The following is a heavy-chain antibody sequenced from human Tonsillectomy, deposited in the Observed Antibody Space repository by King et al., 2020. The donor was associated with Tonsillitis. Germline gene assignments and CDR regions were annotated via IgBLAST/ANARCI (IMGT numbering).Heavy chain of an antibody. CDR3: ARTRAMATTKEGYFDY. CDR1: GYSFTSYW. CDR2: IYLGDSDT. Sequence: QLVQSGAEVKKPGASLKISCKGSGYSFTSYWIRWVRQMPGKGLEWMGIIYLGDSDTRYSPYFQGQVTITADKSISTAYLQWSSLKASDTAMYYCARTRAMATTKEGYFDYWGQGTLVTVSS. J-gene: IGHJ4*02. V-gene: IGHV5-51*01. D-gene: IGHD5-24*01.